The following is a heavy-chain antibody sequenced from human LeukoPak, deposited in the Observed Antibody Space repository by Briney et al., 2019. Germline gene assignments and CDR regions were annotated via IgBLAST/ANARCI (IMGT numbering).Heavy chain of an antibody. Sequence: PGGSLRLSCAASGFTFSAFWMHWVRQAPGKGLVWVSRINSDDSRTTYADSVKGRFTISRDNAKNTLYLQMNSLRAEDTAVYYCARGLVYDTSGYYSDYWGQGTLVTVSS. CDR3: ARGLVYDTSGYYSDY. D-gene: IGHD3-22*01. CDR1: GFTFSAFW. V-gene: IGHV3-74*01. J-gene: IGHJ4*02. CDR2: INSDDSRT.